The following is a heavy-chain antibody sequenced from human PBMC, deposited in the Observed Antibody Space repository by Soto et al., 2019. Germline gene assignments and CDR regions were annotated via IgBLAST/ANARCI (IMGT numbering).Heavy chain of an antibody. Sequence: ASVKVSCKDSSYTFNSYGISWVRQPPGQGLKLIGWISAYNGNTNYAQKIQGRVTMTTDTPTSTAYMEXRSLRSDDTAVSYCARGDGSSSWYLFDPCAQGTPLTVFS. V-gene: IGHV1-18*01. CDR2: ISAYNGNT. CDR3: ARGDGSSSWYLFDP. CDR1: SYTFNSYG. J-gene: IGHJ5*02. D-gene: IGHD6-13*01.